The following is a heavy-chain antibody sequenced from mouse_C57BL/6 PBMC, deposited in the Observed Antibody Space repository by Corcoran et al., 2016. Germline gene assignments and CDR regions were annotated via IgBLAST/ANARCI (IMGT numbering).Heavy chain of an antibody. CDR2: IYPGDGDT. D-gene: IGHD2-2*01. Sequence: QVQLQQSGAELVKPGASVKISCKASGYAFSSYWMNWVKQRPGKGLEWIGQIYPGDGDTNYNGKFKGKATLTADKSSSTAYMQLSSLTSEDSAVYFCARYYGYDVRVWFAYWGQGTLVTVSA. CDR3: ARYYGYDVRVWFAY. J-gene: IGHJ3*01. CDR1: GYAFSSYW. V-gene: IGHV1-80*01.